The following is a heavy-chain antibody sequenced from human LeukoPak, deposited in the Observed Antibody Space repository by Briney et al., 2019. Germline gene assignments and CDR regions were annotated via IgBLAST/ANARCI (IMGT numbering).Heavy chain of an antibody. J-gene: IGHJ5*02. V-gene: IGHV4-59*12. CDR3: ARGAKKIRKAAGTSDNWFDP. D-gene: IGHD6-13*01. Sequence: SETLSLTCAVYGGSFSGYYWSWIRQPPGKGLEWSAYIYYSGSTNYNPSLKSRVTISVDTSKNQFSLKLSSVTAADTAVYYCARGAKKIRKAAGTSDNWFDPWGQGTLVTVSS. CDR1: GGSFSGYY. CDR2: IYYSGST.